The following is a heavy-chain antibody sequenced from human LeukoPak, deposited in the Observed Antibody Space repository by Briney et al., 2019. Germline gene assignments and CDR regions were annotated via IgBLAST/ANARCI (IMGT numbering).Heavy chain of an antibody. CDR1: GFTFSSYG. J-gene: IGHJ6*02. CDR2: ISYDGSNK. CDR3: AKGAHYYDSSGYQNYYYGMDV. D-gene: IGHD3-22*01. V-gene: IGHV3-30*18. Sequence: GGSLRLSCAASGFTFSSYGMHWVRQAPGKGLEWVAVISYDGSNKYYADSVKGRFTISRDNSKNTLYPQMNSLRAEDTAVYYCAKGAHYYDSSGYQNYYYGMDVWGQGTTVTVSS.